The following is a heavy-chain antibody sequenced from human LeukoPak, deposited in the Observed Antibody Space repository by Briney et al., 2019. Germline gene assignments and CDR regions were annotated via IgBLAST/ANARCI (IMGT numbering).Heavy chain of an antibody. Sequence: SVKVSCKASGGTFSSYAISGVRQAPGQGVAWMGRIIPILGIANYAQKFQGRVTITADKSTSTAYMELSSLRSEDTAVYYCARSLWFGESRGGSLSSNWFDPWGQGTLVTVSS. J-gene: IGHJ5*02. CDR2: IIPILGIA. CDR3: ARSLWFGESRGGSLSSNWFDP. D-gene: IGHD3-10*01. CDR1: GGTFSSYA. V-gene: IGHV1-69*04.